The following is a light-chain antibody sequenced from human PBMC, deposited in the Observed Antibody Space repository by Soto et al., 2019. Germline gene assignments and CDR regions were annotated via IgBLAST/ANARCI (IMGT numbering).Light chain of an antibody. CDR2: KIS. CDR1: QSLVHSDEHTY. CDR3: MQATRSYA. J-gene: IGKJ2*01. Sequence: DIVLTQTPLSSPITLGQPASISCRSSQSLVHSDEHTYFKWLQQRPGQPPRLLIYKISKRFSGVPDRFSGSGAGTEFTLKITRVEAEDVCVYYFMQATRSYAFGQGTKLEIK. V-gene: IGKV2-24*01.